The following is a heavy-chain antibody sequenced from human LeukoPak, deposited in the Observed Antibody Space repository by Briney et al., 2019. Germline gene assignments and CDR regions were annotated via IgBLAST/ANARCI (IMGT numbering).Heavy chain of an antibody. J-gene: IGHJ4*02. CDR3: AKGFVTPYYYDSNCYYYGDFDY. Sequence: GGSLRLSCAASGFTFSSYGMHWVRQAPGKGLEWVAFIRYDGSNKYYADSVKGRFTISRDNSKNTLYLQMNSLRAEDTAVYYCAKGFVTPYYYDSNCYYYGDFDYWGQGTLVTVSS. CDR1: GFTFSSYG. V-gene: IGHV3-30*02. CDR2: IRYDGSNK. D-gene: IGHD3-22*01.